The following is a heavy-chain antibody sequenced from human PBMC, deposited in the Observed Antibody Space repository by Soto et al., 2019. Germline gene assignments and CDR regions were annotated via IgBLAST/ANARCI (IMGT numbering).Heavy chain of an antibody. CDR2: IYHSGST. D-gene: IGHD6-13*01. J-gene: IGHJ4*02. CDR3: ARIAAAGTYFDF. CDR1: GGSISSSNW. V-gene: IGHV4-4*02. Sequence: QVQLQESGPGLVKPSGTLSLTCAVSGGSISSSNWWSWVRQPPGKGLEWIGEIYHSGSTSYNPSLKGRVTISVDKSKNQFSLRLSSVTAADTAVYFCARIAAAGTYFDFWGPGNPGPRLL.